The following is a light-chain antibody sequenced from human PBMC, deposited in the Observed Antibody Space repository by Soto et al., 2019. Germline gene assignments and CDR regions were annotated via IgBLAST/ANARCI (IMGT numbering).Light chain of an antibody. CDR1: QSLSSNY. CDR3: QHYHSSPWT. CDR2: GAS. V-gene: IGKV3-20*01. J-gene: IGKJ1*01. Sequence: EIVLTQSAGNLSLSPGERATLSCRASQSLSSNYIAWYQQKPGQAPRLLIFGASSRATGIPDRFSGSGSGTDFTLTISRLEPEDFAVYYCQHYHSSPWTFGQGTKVEIK.